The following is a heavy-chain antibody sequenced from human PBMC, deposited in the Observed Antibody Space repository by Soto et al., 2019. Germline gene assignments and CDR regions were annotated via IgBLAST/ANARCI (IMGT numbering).Heavy chain of an antibody. CDR2: IYHSGSP. J-gene: IGHJ5*02. V-gene: IGHV4-30-2*01. CDR1: GGSISSGGYS. Sequence: SETLSLTCAVSGGSISSGGYSWSWIRQPPGKGLEWIGYIYHSGSPYYNPSLKSRVTISVDRSKNQFSLKLSSVTAADTAVYYCARVPSPWGQGALVTVSS. CDR3: ARVPSP.